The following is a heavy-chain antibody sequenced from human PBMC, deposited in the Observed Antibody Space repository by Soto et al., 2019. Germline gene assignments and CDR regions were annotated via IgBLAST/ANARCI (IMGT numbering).Heavy chain of an antibody. CDR2: ITTSSAYI. CDR3: AGDSSSSWFAY. Sequence: EVQLVESGGGLVKPGGSLRLSCAASGFTFNSYTMNWVRQAPGKGLEWVSSITTSSAYIYYADSVKGRFTISRDNAKNSLYLQLNSRRAEDTAVYYCAGDSSSSWFAYWGQGTLVTVSS. J-gene: IGHJ5*01. V-gene: IGHV3-21*01. CDR1: GFTFNSYT. D-gene: IGHD6-13*01.